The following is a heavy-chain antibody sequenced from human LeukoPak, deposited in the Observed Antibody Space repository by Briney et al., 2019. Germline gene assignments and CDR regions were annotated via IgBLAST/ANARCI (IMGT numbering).Heavy chain of an antibody. CDR1: GGSFSGYY. V-gene: IGHV4-34*01. D-gene: IGHD6-6*01. Sequence: MASETLSLTCAVYGGSFSGYYWSWIRQPPGKGLEWIGEINHSGSTNYNPSLKSRVTISVDTPKNQFSLKLSSVTAADTAVYYCARSSSWSLYYYYYYMDVWGKGTTVTVSS. CDR3: ARSSSWSLYYYYYYMDV. CDR2: INHSGST. J-gene: IGHJ6*03.